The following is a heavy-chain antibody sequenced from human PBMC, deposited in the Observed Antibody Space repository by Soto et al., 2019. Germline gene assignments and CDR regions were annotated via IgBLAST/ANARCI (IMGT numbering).Heavy chain of an antibody. Sequence: SVKVSCKPYGYTFTAYYIHWVRQAPGQGLECLGWIDPRSGVTDYAQKFKGRVIMNRDTSIKTVYMELSWLTSDDTAVYYCATADDGALAFWGKGTLVNVSA. D-gene: IGHD4-17*01. J-gene: IGHJ4*02. CDR2: IDPRSGVT. CDR3: ATADDGALAF. CDR1: GYTFTAYY. V-gene: IGHV1-2*02.